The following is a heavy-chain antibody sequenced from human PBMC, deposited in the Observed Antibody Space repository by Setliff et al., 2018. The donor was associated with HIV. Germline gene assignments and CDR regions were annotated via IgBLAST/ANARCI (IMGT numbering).Heavy chain of an antibody. V-gene: IGHV4-34*01. CDR1: GGSFSGHY. CDR3: ARAQYYYGSVDYYYMDV. D-gene: IGHD3-10*01. J-gene: IGHJ6*03. CDR2: IHQSGST. Sequence: KPSETLSLTCAVYGGSFSGHYWSWIRQPPGKGLEWIGSIHQSGSTYYNPSLKSRVNISVDTSKNQFSLKLSSVTAADTAVYYCARAQYYYGSVDYYYMDVWGKGTTVTVSS.